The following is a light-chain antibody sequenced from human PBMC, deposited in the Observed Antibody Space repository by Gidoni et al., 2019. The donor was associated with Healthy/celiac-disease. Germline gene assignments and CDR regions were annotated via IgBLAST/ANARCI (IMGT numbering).Light chain of an antibody. Sequence: EIVMTQSPATLSVSPGERATLSCRASQSVSSNLAWYQQKPGQAPRLLIYGASTRATGIPARFSGSGSGTEFTLTISSLQSEDFAVYYCQQYNNWLPYTFGXGTKLEIK. CDR1: QSVSSN. CDR2: GAS. V-gene: IGKV3-15*01. CDR3: QQYNNWLPYT. J-gene: IGKJ2*01.